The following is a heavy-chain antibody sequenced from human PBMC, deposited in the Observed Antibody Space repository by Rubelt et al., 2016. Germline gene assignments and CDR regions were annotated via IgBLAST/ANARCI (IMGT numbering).Heavy chain of an antibody. CDR2: ISNDGSNK. Sequence: QVQLVESGGGVVQPGRSLRLSCAASGFTFSSYALHWVRQAPGKGLEWVAVISNDGSNKYYADSVKGRLPIYRDNSKNTLYLQMNSQGAEKTAVYYCARVVVAYYDYGMDVLGQGTTVTVSS. D-gene: IGHD5-12*01. J-gene: IGHJ6*02. CDR3: ARVVVAYYDYGMDV. V-gene: IGHV3-30*04. CDR1: GFTFSSYA.